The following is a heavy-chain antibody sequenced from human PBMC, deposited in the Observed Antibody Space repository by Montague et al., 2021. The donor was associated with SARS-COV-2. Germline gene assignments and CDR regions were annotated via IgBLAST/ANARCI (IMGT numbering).Heavy chain of an antibody. D-gene: IGHD1-1*01. CDR1: GDSVSSNSAT. Sequence: CAISGDSVSSNSATWNWVRQSPSGGLEWLGRTYYRSKWYNDYAVXXRGRVTINPDTSKNQFSLQLNSVTPEDTAIYYCTSGREGNYNVMDVWGQGTTVTVSS. V-gene: IGHV6-1*01. CDR3: TSGREGNYNVMDV. J-gene: IGHJ6*02. CDR2: TYYRSKWYN.